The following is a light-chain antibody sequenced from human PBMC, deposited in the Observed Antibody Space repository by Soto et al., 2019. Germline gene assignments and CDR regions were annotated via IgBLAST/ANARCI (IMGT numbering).Light chain of an antibody. Sequence: QSVLTQPASVSGSPGQSITISCTGTSSDVGGFIFVSWYQQHPGRAPKLMIYDVSNRPSGVSNRFSGSKSGNTASLTISGLQADDDADYYCVSYTTSASYVFGTGTKLTV. J-gene: IGLJ1*01. CDR2: DVS. CDR3: VSYTTSASYV. CDR1: SSDVGGFIF. V-gene: IGLV2-14*01.